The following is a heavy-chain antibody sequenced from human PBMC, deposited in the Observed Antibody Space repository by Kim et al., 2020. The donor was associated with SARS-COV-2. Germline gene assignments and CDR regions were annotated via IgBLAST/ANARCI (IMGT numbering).Heavy chain of an antibody. V-gene: IGHV3-23*01. CDR1: GFAFSNYD. J-gene: IGHJ4*02. CDR3: AKHLVRCHDH. CDR2: ITGSSDIT. D-gene: IGHD3-10*01. Sequence: GGSLRLSCAASGFAFSNYDMSWVRRAPGKGLEWVSAITGSSDITFYADSVKGRFTISRDNSKNSVYLQMNSLRAGDTATYYCAKHLVRCHDHWGQGTLFTVSS.